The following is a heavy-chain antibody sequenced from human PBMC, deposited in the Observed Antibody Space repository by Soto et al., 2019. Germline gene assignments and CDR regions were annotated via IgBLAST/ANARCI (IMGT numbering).Heavy chain of an antibody. D-gene: IGHD2-21*02. V-gene: IGHV1-46*01. CDR2: VNPSGGHT. CDR1: GDTFTDYY. Sequence: ASVKVSCKASGDTFTDYYIHWVRQAPGQGLEWMGTVNPSGGHTTYAQHFLGRMTMTRDTSTSTLYMELTSLTSEDTAVYYCARGGHVVVVTAALDYWGHGTLVTVSS. J-gene: IGHJ4*01. CDR3: ARGGHVVVVTAALDY.